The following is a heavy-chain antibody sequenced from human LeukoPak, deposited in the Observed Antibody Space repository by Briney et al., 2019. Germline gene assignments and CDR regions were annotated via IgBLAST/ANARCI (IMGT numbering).Heavy chain of an antibody. V-gene: IGHV1-2*02. J-gene: IGHJ6*03. CDR1: GYTFTGYY. Sequence: ASVKVSCKASGYTFTGYYMHWVRQAPGQGLEWMGWINSNSGGTNYAQKFQGRVTMTRDTSISTAYMELSRLRSDDTAVYYCARDFADFWSGYYLYYYYYMDVWGKGTTVTVSS. CDR3: ARDFADFWSGYYLYYYYYMDV. CDR2: INSNSGGT. D-gene: IGHD3-3*01.